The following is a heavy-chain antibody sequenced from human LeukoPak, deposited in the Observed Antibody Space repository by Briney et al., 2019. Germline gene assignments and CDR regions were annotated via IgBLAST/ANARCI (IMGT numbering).Heavy chain of an antibody. Sequence: SSQTLSLTCTVSGGSISSYYWSWIRQPPGKGLEWIGYIYYSGTTNYSPSLKSRITISVDTSKNQFSLKLSSVTAADTAVYYCARATRNTGYYFYFDFWGQGTLVTVSS. CDR3: ARATRNTGYYFYFDF. D-gene: IGHD3-9*01. J-gene: IGHJ4*02. V-gene: IGHV4-59*01. CDR2: IYYSGTT. CDR1: GGSISSYY.